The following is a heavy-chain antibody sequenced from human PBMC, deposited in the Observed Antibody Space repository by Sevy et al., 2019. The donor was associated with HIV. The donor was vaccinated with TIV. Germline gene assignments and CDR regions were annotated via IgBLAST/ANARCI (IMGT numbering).Heavy chain of an antibody. CDR2: ISAYNGNT. V-gene: IGHV1-18*01. D-gene: IGHD6-13*01. Sequence: ASVKVSCNASGYTFTSYGISWVRQAPGQGLEWMGWISAYNGNTNDAQKLQGRVTMTTDTSTSTAYMELRSLRSDDTAVYYCARDRLLRAAETFYYYYGMDVWGQGTTVTVSS. CDR3: ARDRLLRAAETFYYYYGMDV. J-gene: IGHJ6*02. CDR1: GYTFTSYG.